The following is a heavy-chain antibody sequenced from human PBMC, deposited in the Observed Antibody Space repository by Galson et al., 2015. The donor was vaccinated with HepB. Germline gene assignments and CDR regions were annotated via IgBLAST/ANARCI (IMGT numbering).Heavy chain of an antibody. V-gene: IGHV1-8*01. CDR3: ARVPDGGFWSGYNFDY. D-gene: IGHD3-3*01. Sequence: SVTVSCKASGYTFTSYDINWVRQATGQGLEWMGWMNPNSGNTGYAQKFQGRVTMTRNTSISTAYMELSSLRSEDTAAYYCARVPDGGFWSGYNFDYWGQGTLVTVSS. CDR2: MNPNSGNT. CDR1: GYTFTSYD. J-gene: IGHJ4*02.